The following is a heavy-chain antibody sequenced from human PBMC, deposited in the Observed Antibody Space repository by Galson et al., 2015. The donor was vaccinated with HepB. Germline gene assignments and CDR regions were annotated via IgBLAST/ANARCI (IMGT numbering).Heavy chain of an antibody. V-gene: IGHV3-53*01. CDR2: IYSGGNT. J-gene: IGHJ4*02. D-gene: IGHD6-13*01. CDR1: GFTVSSNY. CDR3: ARGYSRSWYSGLGF. Sequence: SLRLSCAASGFTVSSNYMSWVRQAPGRGLECVSVIYSGGNTYYADSVRGRFIISRDNSKNTLYLQMNSPRVEGTAVYYCARGYSRSWYSGLGFWGQGTLVTVSS.